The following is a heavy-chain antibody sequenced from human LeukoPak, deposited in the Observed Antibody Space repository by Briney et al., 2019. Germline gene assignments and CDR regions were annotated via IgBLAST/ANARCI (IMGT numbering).Heavy chain of an antibody. D-gene: IGHD6-19*01. CDR1: GNSISSGYY. V-gene: IGHV4-38-2*02. CDR2: ISHSGNT. Sequence: SETLSLTCTVSGNSISSGYYWGWIRQPPGKGLKWIGSISHSGNTYYNPSLKSRVTMSVDTSKNQFSLKLSSVTAADTAVYYCARGQARLSWFDPWGQGTLVTVSS. CDR3: ARGQARLSWFDP. J-gene: IGHJ5*02.